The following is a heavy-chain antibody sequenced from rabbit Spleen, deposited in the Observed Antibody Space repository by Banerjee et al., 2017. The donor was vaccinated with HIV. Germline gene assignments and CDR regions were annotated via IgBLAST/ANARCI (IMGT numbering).Heavy chain of an antibody. CDR1: GFDFSGNA. CDR3: ARDTSSSFSSYGMDL. Sequence: QSLEESGGDLVKPEGSLTLTCKASGFDFSGNAMCWVRQAPGKGLEWIGCIVGGSSGGTYYASWARGRFTISKTSSTTVTLQMTSLTAADTATYFCARDTSSSFSSYGMDLWGPGTLVTVS. CDR2: IVGGSSGGT. J-gene: IGHJ6*01. D-gene: IGHD1-1*01. V-gene: IGHV1S40*01.